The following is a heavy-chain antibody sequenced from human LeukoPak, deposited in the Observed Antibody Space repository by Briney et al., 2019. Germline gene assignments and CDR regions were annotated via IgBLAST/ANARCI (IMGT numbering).Heavy chain of an antibody. CDR2: IYHSGST. J-gene: IGHJ4*02. D-gene: IGHD3-22*01. CDR1: GYSISSGYY. V-gene: IGHV4-38-2*02. Sequence: PSETLSLTCTVSGYSISSGYYWGWIRQPPGKGLEWIGSIYHSGSTYYNPSLKSRVTISVDTSKNQFSLKLSSVTATDTAVYYCARDLGYYDSSGYVDYWGQGTLVTVSS. CDR3: ARDLGYYDSSGYVDY.